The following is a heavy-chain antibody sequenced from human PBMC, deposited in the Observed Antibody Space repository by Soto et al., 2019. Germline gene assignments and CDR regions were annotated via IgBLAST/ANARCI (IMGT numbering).Heavy chain of an antibody. CDR2: IIPISGTA. CDR3: ARDMTVFTVPYFDY. J-gene: IGHJ4*02. D-gene: IGHD2-21*02. V-gene: IGHV1-69*06. Sequence: QVQLVQSGAEVKKPGSSVKVSCKASGGSSKNYAISWVRQAPGQWLEWMGGIIPISGTADYAQKFQGRLTITADKSTNTAYMELSSLRSEDTAVYYCARDMTVFTVPYFDYWGQGTLVTVSS. CDR1: GGSSKNYA.